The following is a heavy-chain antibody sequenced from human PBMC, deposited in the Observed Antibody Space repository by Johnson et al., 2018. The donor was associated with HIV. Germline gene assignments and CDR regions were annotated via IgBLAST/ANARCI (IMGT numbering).Heavy chain of an antibody. D-gene: IGHD1-26*01. Sequence: QVQLVESGGGVVQPGRSLRLSCVASGFTFSSYGMHWVRQAPGKGLEWVAVISYDGNNKYYADSVKGRFTISRDSSEKTLYLQMNSLRPEDTAVYYCARGFELYRDLGWDDAFDIWGQGTMVTVSS. CDR2: ISYDGNNK. CDR1: GFTFSSYG. J-gene: IGHJ3*02. CDR3: ARGFELYRDLGWDDAFDI. V-gene: IGHV3-30*03.